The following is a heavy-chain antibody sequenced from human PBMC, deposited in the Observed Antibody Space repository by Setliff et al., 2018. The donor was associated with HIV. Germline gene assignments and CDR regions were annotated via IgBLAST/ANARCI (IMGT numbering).Heavy chain of an antibody. V-gene: IGHV2-70*11. CDR1: GFSLSTSGMC. CDR3: ARMRGGDCYSGFDY. Sequence: SGPTLVNPTQSLTLTCTFSGFSLSTSGMCVSWIRQPPGKALEWLARIDWDDDKYYSTSLKTRLTISKDTSKNQVVLTMTNTDPVDTATYYCARMRGGDCYSGFDYWGQGTLVTVSS. J-gene: IGHJ4*02. CDR2: IDWDDDK. D-gene: IGHD2-21*02.